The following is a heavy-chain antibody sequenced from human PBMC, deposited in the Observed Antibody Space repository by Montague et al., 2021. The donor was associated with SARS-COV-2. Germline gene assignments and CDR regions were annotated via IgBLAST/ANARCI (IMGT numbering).Heavy chain of an antibody. J-gene: IGHJ3*02. CDR3: ARGYRRITIFGVVIYDAFDI. CDR1: GGSISSSNW. CDR2: IYHSGST. V-gene: IGHV4-4*02. Sequence: LTCAVSGGSISSSNWWSWVRQPPGKGLEWIGEIYHSGSTNYNPSLKSRVTISVDKSKNQFSLKLSSVTAADTAVYYCARGYRRITIFGVVIYDAFDIWGQGTMVTVSS. D-gene: IGHD3-3*01.